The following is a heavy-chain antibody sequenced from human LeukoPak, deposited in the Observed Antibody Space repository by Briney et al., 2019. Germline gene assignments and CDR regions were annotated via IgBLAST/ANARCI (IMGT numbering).Heavy chain of an antibody. CDR2: IYSGGST. Sequence: GGSLRLSCAASGFTVSSNYMNWVRQAPGKGLEWVSVIYSGGSTYYADSVKGRFTISRDNSKNTLYLQMNSLRAEDTAVYYCVRYGLGAHAFDIWGQGTMVTVSS. CDR3: VRYGLGAHAFDI. D-gene: IGHD3/OR15-3a*01. J-gene: IGHJ3*02. V-gene: IGHV3-66*01. CDR1: GFTVSSNY.